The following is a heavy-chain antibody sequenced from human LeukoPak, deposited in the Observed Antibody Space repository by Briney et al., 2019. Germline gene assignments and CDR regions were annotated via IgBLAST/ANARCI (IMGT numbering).Heavy chain of an antibody. CDR1: GFTVSSNY. CDR2: IYSGGST. V-gene: IGHV3-53*01. CDR3: AREWEWLDLHYDY. J-gene: IGHJ4*02. Sequence: PGGSLRLSCAASGFTVSSNYMSWVRQAPGKGLEWVSVIYSGGSTYYADSVKGRFTISRDNSKNTLYLQMNSLRAEDTAVYYCAREWEWLDLHYDYRGQGTLVTVSS. D-gene: IGHD3-3*01.